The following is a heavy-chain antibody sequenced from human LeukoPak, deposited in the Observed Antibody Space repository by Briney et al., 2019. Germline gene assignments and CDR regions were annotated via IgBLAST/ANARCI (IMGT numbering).Heavy chain of an antibody. Sequence: ASVKVSCKASGYTFTGYYMHWVRQAPGQGLERMGWINPNSGGTNYAQKFQGRVTMTRDTSISTAYMELSRLRSDDTAVYYCARGTGVAAALGAVNWFDPWGQGTLVTVSS. CDR2: INPNSGGT. D-gene: IGHD6-13*01. V-gene: IGHV1-2*02. CDR3: ARGTGVAAALGAVNWFDP. J-gene: IGHJ5*02. CDR1: GYTFTGYY.